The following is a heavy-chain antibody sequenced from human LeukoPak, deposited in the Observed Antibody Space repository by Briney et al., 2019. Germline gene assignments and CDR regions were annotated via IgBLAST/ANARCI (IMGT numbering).Heavy chain of an antibody. CDR3: ASRSSVAASGPG. CDR1: GFAFSSYG. J-gene: IGHJ4*02. D-gene: IGHD2-15*01. CDR2: INQDESEK. V-gene: IGHV3-7*01. Sequence: GGSLRLSCAAPGFAFSSYGMHWVRQAPGKGLEWVANINQDESEKYYVDSVKGRFTISRDNAKNSLYLQMSSLRAEDTALYYCASRSSVAASGPGWGQGTLVTVSS.